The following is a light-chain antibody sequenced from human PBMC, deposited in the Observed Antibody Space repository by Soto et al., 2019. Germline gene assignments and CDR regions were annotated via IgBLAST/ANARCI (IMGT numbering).Light chain of an antibody. CDR3: QQLNSYPIT. V-gene: IGKV1-9*01. J-gene: IGKJ5*01. CDR2: AAS. CDR1: QGISSY. Sequence: DIQLTQSPSFLSASVGDRVTITCRASQGISSYLAWYQQKPGKAPKLLIYAASTLQSGVPSRFSGSGSGTEFTLTFISLQPEDFATYYCQQLNSYPITFGQGTRLEIK.